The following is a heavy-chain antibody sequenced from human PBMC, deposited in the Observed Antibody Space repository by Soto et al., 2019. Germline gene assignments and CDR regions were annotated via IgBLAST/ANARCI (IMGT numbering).Heavy chain of an antibody. D-gene: IGHD7-27*01. J-gene: IGHJ4*02. CDR2: IIPIFGTA. CDR3: VWGLSGYFDY. CDR1: GGTFSSYA. V-gene: IGHV1-69*13. Sequence: ASVKVSCKASGGTFSSYAISWVRQAPGQGLEWMGGIIPIFGTANYAQKFQGRVTITADESTSTAYMELSSLRSEDTAVYYCVWGLSGYFDYWGQGTLVTVSS.